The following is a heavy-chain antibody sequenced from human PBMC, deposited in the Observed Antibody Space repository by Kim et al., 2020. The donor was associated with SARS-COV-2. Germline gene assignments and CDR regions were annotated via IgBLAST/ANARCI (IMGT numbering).Heavy chain of an antibody. J-gene: IGHJ4*02. V-gene: IGHV4-59*01. CDR3: ARDSYGSGSYPDY. Sequence: YNHTLKSRVTISVDTSKNQFSLKLSSVTAADTAVYYCARDSYGSGSYPDYWGQGTLVTVSS. D-gene: IGHD3-10*01.